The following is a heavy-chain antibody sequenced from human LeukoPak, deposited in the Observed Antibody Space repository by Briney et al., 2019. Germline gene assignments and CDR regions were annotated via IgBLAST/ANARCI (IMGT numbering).Heavy chain of an antibody. D-gene: IGHD3-16*01. Sequence: SGGSLRLSCAASGFTFSSYSMNWVRQAPGKGLEWVSYISSSSSTIYYADSVKGRFTISRDNAKNSLYLQMSSLRDEDTAVYYCVRDFIGGHNDYWGQRTLVTVSS. CDR3: VRDFIGGHNDY. V-gene: IGHV3-48*02. CDR2: ISSSSSTI. J-gene: IGHJ4*02. CDR1: GFTFSSYS.